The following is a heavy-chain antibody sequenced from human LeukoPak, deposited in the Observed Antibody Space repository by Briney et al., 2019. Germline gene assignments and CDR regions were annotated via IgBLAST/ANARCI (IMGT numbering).Heavy chain of an antibody. CDR1: GGSISSGSYY. J-gene: IGHJ4*02. V-gene: IGHV4-39*07. CDR2: INHSGST. CDR3: ARRNWATGGFDY. D-gene: IGHD7-27*01. Sequence: SETLSLTCTVSGGSISSGSYYWSWIRQPPGKGLEWIGEINHSGSTNYNPSLKSRVTISVDTSKNQFSLKLSSVTAADTAVYYCARRNWATGGFDYWGQGTLVTVSS.